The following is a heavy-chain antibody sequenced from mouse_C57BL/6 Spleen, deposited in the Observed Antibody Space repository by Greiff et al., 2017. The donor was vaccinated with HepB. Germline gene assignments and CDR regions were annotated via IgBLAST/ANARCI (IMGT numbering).Heavy chain of an antibody. J-gene: IGHJ4*01. V-gene: IGHV5-17*01. CDR3: ARRVVTKGYYAMDY. D-gene: IGHD2-5*01. CDR2: ISSGSSTI. Sequence: EVQLVESGGGLVKPGGSLKLSCAASGFTFSDYGMHWVRQAPEKGLEWVAYISSGSSTIYYADTVKGRFTISRDNAKNTLFLQMTSLRSEDTAMYYGARRVVTKGYYAMDYWGQGTSVTVSS. CDR1: GFTFSDYG.